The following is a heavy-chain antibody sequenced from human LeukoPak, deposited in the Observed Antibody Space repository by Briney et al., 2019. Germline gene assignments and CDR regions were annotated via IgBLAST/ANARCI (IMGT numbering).Heavy chain of an antibody. J-gene: IGHJ4*01. CDR3: ARDYGYCRGNTCYASFDY. D-gene: IGHD2-2*01. CDR2: MISNGNTE. CDR1: GFTFRSYA. V-gene: IGHV3-48*02. Sequence: GGSLRLSCAASGFTFRSYAMSWVRQAPGKGLEWVSMISNGNTEHYADSVKGRFTVSRDNARNSAYLQMNSLRDEDTAMYYCARDYGYCRGNTCYASFDYWGHGTLVTVSS.